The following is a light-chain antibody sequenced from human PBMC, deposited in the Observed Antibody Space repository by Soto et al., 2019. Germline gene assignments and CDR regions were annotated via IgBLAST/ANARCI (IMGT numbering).Light chain of an antibody. CDR1: ESFGSS. V-gene: IGKV3-15*01. CDR3: RQYVRGLGT. J-gene: IGKJ4*02. CDR2: ATS. Sequence: EIVMTQSPATLSVSPGERATLSCRASESFGSSLAWYQQTPGQAPRLLIYATSIRATDVPARFSGSGSGTDFLLTTASLQSEDFAVYYCRQYVRGLGTFGRGTKV.